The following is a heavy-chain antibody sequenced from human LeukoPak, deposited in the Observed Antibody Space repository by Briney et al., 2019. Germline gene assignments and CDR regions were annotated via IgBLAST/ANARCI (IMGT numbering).Heavy chain of an antibody. CDR1: GASVSSGSYY. D-gene: IGHD2-8*01. CDR2: LYYNGST. CDR3: ARVLYDSFDP. J-gene: IGHJ5*02. V-gene: IGHV4-61*01. Sequence: DTLSLTCTVSGASVSSGSYYWSWIRQPPGKGLEWILYLYYNGSTNYDPSLKNRVTISLDASKNQFSLRLTSVTAADTAVYYCARVLYDSFDPWGLGTLVTVSS.